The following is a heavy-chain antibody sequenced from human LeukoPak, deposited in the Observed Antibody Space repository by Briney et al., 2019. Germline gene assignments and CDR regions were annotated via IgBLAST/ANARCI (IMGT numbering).Heavy chain of an antibody. V-gene: IGHV3-74*01. D-gene: IGHD3-3*01. CDR1: GFTFSSYW. CDR2: INSDGSST. J-gene: IGHJ4*02. CDR3: ARDREYYDFWSGYHLAFDY. Sequence: GGSLRLSCAASGFTFSSYWMHWVRQAPGKGLVWVSRINSDGSSTSYADSVKGRFTISRDNAKNTLYLQMNSLRAEDTAVYYCARDREYYDFWSGYHLAFDYWGQGTLVTVSS.